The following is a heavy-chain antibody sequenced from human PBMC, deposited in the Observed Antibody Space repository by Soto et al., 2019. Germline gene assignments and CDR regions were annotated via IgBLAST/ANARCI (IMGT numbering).Heavy chain of an antibody. CDR3: AREIRDRRAFDI. CDR2: IIPILGIA. Sequence: SVKVSCKASGGTFSSYTISWVRQAPGQGLEWMGRIIPILGIANYAQKFQGRVTITADKSTSTAYMELSSLRSEDTAVYYCAREIRDRRAFDIWGQGTMVTVSS. CDR1: GGTFSSYT. V-gene: IGHV1-69*04. J-gene: IGHJ3*02.